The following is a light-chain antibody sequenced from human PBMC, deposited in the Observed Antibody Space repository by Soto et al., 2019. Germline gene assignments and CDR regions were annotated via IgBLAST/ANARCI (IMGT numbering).Light chain of an antibody. CDR3: LQYDNSPRT. J-gene: IGKJ1*01. CDR2: GAS. CDR1: QSVSSTY. V-gene: IGKV3-20*01. Sequence: LSRGRGETLACGATQSVSSTYLAWYQQKPGQAPRLLIYGASSRATGIPDRFSGSGSGTDFTLTISRLEPEDFAMYYCLQYDNSPRTFGQGTKVDI.